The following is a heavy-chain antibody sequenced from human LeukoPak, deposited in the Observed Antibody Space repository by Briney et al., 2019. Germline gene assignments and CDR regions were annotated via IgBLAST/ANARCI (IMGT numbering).Heavy chain of an antibody. V-gene: IGHV1-2*02. CDR3: ARSGGTTVTLSLDY. CDR2: INPNSGGT. CDR1: GYTFTDYY. J-gene: IGHJ4*02. D-gene: IGHD4-17*01. Sequence: GASVKVSCKASGYTFTDYYMHWVRQAPGQGLEWMGWINPNSGGTNYAQKFQGRVTMTRDTSISTAYMELSRLRSNDTAVYYCARSGGTTVTLSLDYWGQGTLVTVSS.